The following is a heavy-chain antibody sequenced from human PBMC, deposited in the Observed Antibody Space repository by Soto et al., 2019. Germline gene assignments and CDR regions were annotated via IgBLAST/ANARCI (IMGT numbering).Heavy chain of an antibody. Sequence: TGGSLRLSCXASGFTFSSYAMSWVRQAPGKGLEWVSAISGSGGSTYYADSVKGRFTISRDNSKNTLYLQMNSLRAEDTAVYYCAKVYHYGDYVFDYWGQGTLVTVSS. CDR2: ISGSGGST. CDR3: AKVYHYGDYVFDY. D-gene: IGHD4-17*01. CDR1: GFTFSSYA. V-gene: IGHV3-23*01. J-gene: IGHJ4*02.